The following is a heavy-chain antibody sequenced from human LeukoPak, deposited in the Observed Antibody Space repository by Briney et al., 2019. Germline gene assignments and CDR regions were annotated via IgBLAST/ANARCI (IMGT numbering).Heavy chain of an antibody. CDR1: GGSISSGGEY. J-gene: IGHJ5*02. CDR3: ARYQYDFWSGFWFDP. D-gene: IGHD3-3*01. Sequence: TSETLSLTCTVSGGSISSGGEYWSWIRQHPGKGLEWIGYIYYSGSTYYNPSLKSRATISVDSPKNQSSLKLSSMTAADTAVHYCARYQYDFWSGFWFDPWGQGTLVTVSS. V-gene: IGHV4-31*03. CDR2: IYYSGST.